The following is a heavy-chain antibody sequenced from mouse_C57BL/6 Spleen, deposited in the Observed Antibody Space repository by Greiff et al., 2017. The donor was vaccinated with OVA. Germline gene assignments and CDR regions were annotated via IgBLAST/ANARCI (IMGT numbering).Heavy chain of an antibody. CDR3: ARRNYYGSSLWYFDV. D-gene: IGHD1-1*01. Sequence: QVQLQQPGAELVMPGASVKLSCKASGYTFTSYWMHWVKQRPGQGLEWIGEIDPSDSYTNYNQKFKGKSTLTVDKSSSTAYMQLSSLTSEDSAVYYCARRNYYGSSLWYFDVWDTGTTVTVSS. V-gene: IGHV1-69*01. J-gene: IGHJ1*03. CDR2: IDPSDSYT. CDR1: GYTFTSYW.